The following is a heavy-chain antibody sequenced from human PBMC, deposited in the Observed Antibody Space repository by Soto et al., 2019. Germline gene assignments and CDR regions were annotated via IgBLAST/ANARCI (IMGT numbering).Heavy chain of an antibody. V-gene: IGHV1-3*01. D-gene: IGHD2-15*01. J-gene: IGHJ3*01. CDR1: GYTFSSYA. CDR2: INAGNGNT. Sequence: ASVKVSCKASGYTFSSYAIEWMRQAPGQRLEWMGWINAGNGNTKYSQKFQGRVTITRDTSASTAYMELSSLRSEDTAVYYCARAGVDIVVVVAARGDAFDVWGQGTTVTVSS. CDR3: ARAGVDIVVVVAARGDAFDV.